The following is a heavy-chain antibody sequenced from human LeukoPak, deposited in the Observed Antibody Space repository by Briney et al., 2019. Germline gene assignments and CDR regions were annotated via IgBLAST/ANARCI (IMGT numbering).Heavy chain of an antibody. Sequence: ASVKVSCKASGYTFTGYYMHWVRQAPGQGLEWMGWINPNSGGTNYAQKFQGRVTMTRDTSISTAYMELSRLRSDDTAVYYCARDGYCTNGVCYGDFDYWGQGTLVTVSS. CDR3: ARDGYCTNGVCYGDFDY. CDR2: INPNSGGT. J-gene: IGHJ4*02. V-gene: IGHV1-2*02. CDR1: GYTFTGYY. D-gene: IGHD2-8*01.